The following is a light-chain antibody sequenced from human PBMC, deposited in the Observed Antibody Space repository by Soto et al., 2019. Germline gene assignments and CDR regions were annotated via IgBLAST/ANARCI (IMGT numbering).Light chain of an antibody. CDR3: SSYTSGSTLYV. Sequence: QSAVAQPACVSVSPGQSITISGSGTSSDVGSYNYVSWYQHHPGKAPRLMIYASSNRPSGVSHRFSGSRSGNTASLTISGLQAEDEADYYCSSYTSGSTLYVFGTGTKVTVL. CDR2: ASS. V-gene: IGLV2-14*01. CDR1: SSDVGSYNY. J-gene: IGLJ1*01.